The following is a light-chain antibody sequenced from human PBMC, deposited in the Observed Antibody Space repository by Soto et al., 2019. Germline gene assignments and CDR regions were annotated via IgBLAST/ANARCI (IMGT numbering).Light chain of an antibody. CDR2: LEGSGSY. Sequence: QPVLTQSSSASASLGSSVKLTCTLSSGHSTYTIAWHQQQPGKAPRYLMKLEGSGSYHKGSGVPDRFSGSSSGADRYLTISNLQFEDEDDYYCETWDSNTRVFGTETKLTVL. CDR1: SGHSTYT. V-gene: IGLV4-60*02. J-gene: IGLJ1*01. CDR3: ETWDSNTRV.